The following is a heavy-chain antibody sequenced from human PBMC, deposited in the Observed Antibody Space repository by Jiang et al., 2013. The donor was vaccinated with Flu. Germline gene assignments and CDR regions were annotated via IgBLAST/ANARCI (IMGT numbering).Heavy chain of an antibody. J-gene: IGHJ4*02. CDR1: SFSSDY. Sequence: SFSSDYWNWIRQPPGKGLEWIGYVYFSGSTHYNPSLKSRATISLDRSKNQFSLKLTSVTAADTAVYFCARLSAVTIDYWGRGTLVTVSS. D-gene: IGHD4-17*01. CDR2: VYFSGST. CDR3: ARLSAVTIDY. V-gene: IGHV4-59*08.